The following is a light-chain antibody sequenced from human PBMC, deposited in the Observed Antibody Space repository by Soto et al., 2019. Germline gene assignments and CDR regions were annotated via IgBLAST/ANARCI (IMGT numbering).Light chain of an antibody. CDR2: AAS. CDR1: QGISNY. J-gene: IGKJ1*01. CDR3: QKYDNVPRT. V-gene: IGKV1-27*01. Sequence: DIQMTQSPSSLSASVGDRVTSTCRASQGISNYLAWYQQKPGKVPKLLIYAASTVQSGVPSRFSGSGSGTDFTLTITSLHPEDFASYYCQKYDNVPRTFGQGTKVEVK.